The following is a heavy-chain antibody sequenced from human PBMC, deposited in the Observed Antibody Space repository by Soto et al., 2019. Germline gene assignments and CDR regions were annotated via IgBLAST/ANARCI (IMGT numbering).Heavy chain of an antibody. J-gene: IGHJ4*02. CDR2: MYYSGSS. CDR3: ARHPRDDYNYGGSGIFDY. D-gene: IGHD4-4*01. V-gene: IGHV4-39*01. CDR1: GGSLSSRTFW. Sequence: QLQLQESGPGLVKPSETLSLTCSVSGGSLSSRTFWWAWIRQPPGKGLEGIGDMYYSGSSYSSPSLKSRVTISVDTTKNQLTMKMNSVTAADTAVYYCARHPRDDYNYGGSGIFDYWGQGTLVTVSS.